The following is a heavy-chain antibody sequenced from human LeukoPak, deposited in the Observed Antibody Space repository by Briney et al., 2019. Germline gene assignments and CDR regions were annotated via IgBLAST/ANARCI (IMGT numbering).Heavy chain of an antibody. D-gene: IGHD4-17*01. CDR2: IYYSGIT. J-gene: IGHJ3*02. V-gene: IGHV4-30-4*01. CDR3: AKSTVTTAGGAFDI. CDR1: GGSINSGDYY. Sequence: TSETLSLTCTVSGGSINSGDYYWSWIRQPPGKGLEWIGYIYYSGITYYNPSLKSRVTISVDTSKNQFSLKLSSVTAADTAVYYCAKSTVTTAGGAFDIWGQGTMVTVSS.